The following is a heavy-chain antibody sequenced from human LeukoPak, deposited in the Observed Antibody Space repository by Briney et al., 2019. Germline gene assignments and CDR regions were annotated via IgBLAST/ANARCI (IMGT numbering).Heavy chain of an antibody. D-gene: IGHD3-3*01. CDR2: IYHSGST. CDR1: SYSISSGYY. V-gene: IGHV4-38-2*01. J-gene: IGHJ4*02. Sequence: KPSETLSLTCAVSSYSISSGYYWGWIRQPPGKGLEWIGSIYHSGSTYYNPSLKSRVTISVDTSKNQFSLKLSSVTAADTVVYYCARHITIFGVVIGPDFDYWGQGTLVTVSS. CDR3: ARHITIFGVVIGPDFDY.